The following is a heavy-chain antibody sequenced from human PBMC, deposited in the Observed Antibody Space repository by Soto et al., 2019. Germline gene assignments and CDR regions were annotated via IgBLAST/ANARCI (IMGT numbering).Heavy chain of an antibody. J-gene: IGHJ4*02. Sequence: GGSLRLSCVGSGFTFSNYSMHWVRQPPGKGLEWVARISDDGDKRNYADSVRGRLIISRDNSKDTLYLQMNSLGPDDTAVYFCAKARVRIVGANSFDYWGQGTPVTVSS. CDR2: ISDDGDKR. CDR1: GFTFSNYS. D-gene: IGHD1-26*01. CDR3: AKARVRIVGANSFDY. V-gene: IGHV3-30*02.